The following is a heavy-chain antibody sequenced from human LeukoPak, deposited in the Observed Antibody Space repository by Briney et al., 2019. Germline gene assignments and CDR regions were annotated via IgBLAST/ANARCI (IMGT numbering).Heavy chain of an antibody. Sequence: PGGSLRLSCAASGFTFSSDGMNWVRQAPGKGLEWVSYISSSSSTTYYADSVKDRFTISRDNAKNSLYLQMNSLRAEDTAVYYCARHQGSGWYWEVFDYWGQGTLVTVSS. CDR1: GFTFSSDG. CDR3: ARHQGSGWYWEVFDY. D-gene: IGHD6-19*01. CDR2: ISSSSSTT. V-gene: IGHV3-48*04. J-gene: IGHJ4*02.